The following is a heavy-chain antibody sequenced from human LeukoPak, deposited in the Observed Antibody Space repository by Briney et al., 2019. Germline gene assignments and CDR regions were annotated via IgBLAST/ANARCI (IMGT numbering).Heavy chain of an antibody. D-gene: IGHD2-8*01. CDR3: ARTTSNGSADY. Sequence: SETLSLTCTDSGGSIRSYHWSWIRQSPGNALEWIAYINSRGDTKYNPSLKSRVTISMDTPKNKFSLKVSSVTDADTALYFCARTTSNGSADYWGQGTQVTVSA. V-gene: IGHV4-59*08. CDR1: GGSIRSYH. J-gene: IGHJ4*02. CDR2: INSRGDT.